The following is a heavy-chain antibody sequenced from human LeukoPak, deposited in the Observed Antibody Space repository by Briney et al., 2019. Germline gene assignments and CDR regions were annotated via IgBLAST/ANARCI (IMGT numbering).Heavy chain of an antibody. Sequence: PGGSLRHSWAASGFTFSIYSMSWVRQAPGKWLEWVSIIYSVVTAYYADSVKGRFTISRDHSKHTLYLQMNSFRAEDTAVYSCASRGWKGGLAFDYWGQGARVAVSS. V-gene: IGHV3-66*01. CDR3: ASRGWKGGLAFDY. D-gene: IGHD6-19*01. CDR1: GFTFSIYS. CDR2: IYSVVTA. J-gene: IGHJ4*02.